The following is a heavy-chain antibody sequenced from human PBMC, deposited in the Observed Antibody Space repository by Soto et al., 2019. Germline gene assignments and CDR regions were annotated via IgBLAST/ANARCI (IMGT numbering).Heavy chain of an antibody. CDR1: GGSISSYY. Sequence: SETLSLTCTVSGGSISSYYWSWIRQPPGKGLEWIGYIYYSGSTNYNPSLKSRVTISVDTSKNQFSLKLSSVTAADTAVYYRASTKRGDGDDSSGYYFGPLDAFDIWGQGTMVTVSS. CDR2: IYYSGST. D-gene: IGHD3-22*01. CDR3: ASTKRGDGDDSSGYYFGPLDAFDI. V-gene: IGHV4-59*01. J-gene: IGHJ3*02.